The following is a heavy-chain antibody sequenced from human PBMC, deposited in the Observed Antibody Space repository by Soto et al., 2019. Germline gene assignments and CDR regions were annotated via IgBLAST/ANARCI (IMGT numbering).Heavy chain of an antibody. V-gene: IGHV4-39*01. J-gene: IGHJ5*02. D-gene: IGHD3-3*02. Sequence: TLSLTCTVSGDSIISSDFYWGWVRQPPGKGLEWIGSIFYLGSSYYNPSLKSRVTMSVDTSKNQFSLRLRSVTAADTALYFCARHSLALRKNNWFDPWGQGIMVTVS. CDR3: ARHSLALRKNNWFDP. CDR2: IFYLGSS. CDR1: GDSIISSDFY.